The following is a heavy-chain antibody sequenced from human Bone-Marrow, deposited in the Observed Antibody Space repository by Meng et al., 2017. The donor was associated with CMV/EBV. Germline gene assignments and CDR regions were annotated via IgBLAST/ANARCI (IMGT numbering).Heavy chain of an antibody. V-gene: IGHV4-4*02. CDR2: IHQSGSN. CDR3: ARRPYYDSTGYFYN. J-gene: IGHJ4*02. CDR1: GDSISGDKG. D-gene: IGHD3-22*01. Sequence: VSGDSISGDKGWTGIRQPPGKGLEWSGEIHQSGSNNYNPSLKRRVTISVDKSKNQFSLKLNSVTAADTAVYYCARRPYYDSTGYFYNGGQGTLVTVSS.